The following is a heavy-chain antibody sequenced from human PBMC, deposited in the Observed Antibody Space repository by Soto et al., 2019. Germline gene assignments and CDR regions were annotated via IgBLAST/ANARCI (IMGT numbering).Heavy chain of an antibody. CDR2: IRPNSGDT. V-gene: IGHV1-2*02. Sequence: ASVKVSCKASGGTFSSYAISWVRQAPGQGLESLGWIRPNSGDTYLAQRFQGRVTMNRDTSIGTAYMELRGLTSDDTAEYYCAKGGAIVAAGTRVYLYNAMDVWGQGTTVPVSS. D-gene: IGHD1-26*01. CDR1: GGTFSSYA. CDR3: AKGGAIVAAGTRVYLYNAMDV. J-gene: IGHJ6*02.